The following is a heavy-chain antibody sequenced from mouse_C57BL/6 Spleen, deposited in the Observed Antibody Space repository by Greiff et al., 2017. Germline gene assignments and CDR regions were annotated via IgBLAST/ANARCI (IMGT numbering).Heavy chain of an antibody. CDR2: IYWDDAK. CDR3: ARSSGYGYDEGFAY. Sequence: QVQLKESGPGLLQSSQTLSLTCSFSGFSLSTSGMGVSWLRQPSGKGLEWLATIYWDDAKRYNQSLKSLLTISKDTSRNQLFLKITSVDTADTATDDCARSSGYGYDEGFAYWGQGTLVTVSA. CDR1: GFSLSTSGMG. J-gene: IGHJ3*01. V-gene: IGHV8-12*01. D-gene: IGHD2-2*01.